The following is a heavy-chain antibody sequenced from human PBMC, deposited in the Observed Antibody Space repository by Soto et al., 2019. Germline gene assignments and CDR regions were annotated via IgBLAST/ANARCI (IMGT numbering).Heavy chain of an antibody. Sequence: RGASLKISCKGSGYSCTSYWIGWVRQMPGKALEWMGIIYPGDSDTRYSPSFQGQVTISADKSISTAYLQWSSLKASDTAMYYCARHYSDYGDYRIDYWGQGTLVTVSS. V-gene: IGHV5-51*01. CDR3: ARHYSDYGDYRIDY. CDR1: GYSCTSYW. CDR2: IYPGDSDT. D-gene: IGHD4-17*01. J-gene: IGHJ4*02.